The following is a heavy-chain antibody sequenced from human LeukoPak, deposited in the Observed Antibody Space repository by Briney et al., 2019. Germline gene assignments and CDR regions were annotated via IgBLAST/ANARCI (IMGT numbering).Heavy chain of an antibody. CDR2: INPNSGGT. V-gene: IGHV1-2*06. CDR1: GYTFTGYY. CDR3: ARDPKRIAAAGNY. J-gene: IGHJ4*02. D-gene: IGHD6-13*01. Sequence: ASVKVSCKASGYTFTGYYMHLVRQAPGQGLEWMGRINPNSGGTNYAQKFQGRVTMTRDTSISTAHMELSRLRSDDTAVYYCARDPKRIAAAGNYWGQGTLVTVSS.